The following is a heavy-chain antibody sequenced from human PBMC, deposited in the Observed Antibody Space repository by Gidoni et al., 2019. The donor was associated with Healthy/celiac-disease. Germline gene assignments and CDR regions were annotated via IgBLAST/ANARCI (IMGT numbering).Heavy chain of an antibody. Sequence: EVQLVESGGGLVKPGGSLRLSCAASGFTFSSYSMNWVRQAPGKGLEWVSSISSSSSYIYYADSVKGRFTISRDNAKNSLYLQMNSLRAEDTAVYYCARMGCSSTSCPIPYYGMDVWGQGTTVTVSS. V-gene: IGHV3-21*01. J-gene: IGHJ6*02. CDR1: GFTFSSYS. D-gene: IGHD2-2*01. CDR2: ISSSSSYI. CDR3: ARMGCSSTSCPIPYYGMDV.